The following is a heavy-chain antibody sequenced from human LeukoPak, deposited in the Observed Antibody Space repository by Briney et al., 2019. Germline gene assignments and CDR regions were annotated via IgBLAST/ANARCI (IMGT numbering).Heavy chain of an antibody. CDR1: GYPFRNYD. CDR2: INPHSGKT. V-gene: IGHV1-8*01. D-gene: IGHD1-14*01. J-gene: IGHJ4*02. CDR3: ARDGEGRTNFDY. Sequence: GASVKVSCKTSGYPFRNYDINWVRQATGQGLEWMGWINPHSGKTGYAQKFQGRVTMTWDTSISTAYMELSRLRSDDTAVYYCARDGEGRTNFDYWGQGTLITVSS.